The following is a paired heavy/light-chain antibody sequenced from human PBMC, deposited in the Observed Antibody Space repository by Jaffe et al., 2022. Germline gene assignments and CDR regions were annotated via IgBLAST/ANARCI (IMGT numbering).Heavy chain of an antibody. CDR1: IYSSGSGYY. CDR2: IRHSGNT. V-gene: IGHV4-38-2*02. J-gene: IGHJ4*02. CDR3: ATADPSGFSHFDY. D-gene: IGHD5-12*01. Sequence: QVQLQESGPGLVKPSETLSLTCTVSIYSSGSGYYWAWIRQSPGKGLEWIGSIRHSGNTYYNPSFKSRVTISADTSKKQFSLKLSSVTAADTAVYYCATADPSGFSHFDYWGQGTLVTVSS.
Light chain of an antibody. Sequence: EIVMTQSPATLSVSPGERATLSCRASQSAGSYLAWYQQKPGQAPRLLIYGASTRATGIPARFSGSGSGTEFTLTISSLQSEDFAVYYCQHYNNWPLTFGQGTRLEIK. CDR2: GAS. CDR3: QHYNNWPLT. J-gene: IGKJ5*01. V-gene: IGKV3-15*01. CDR1: QSAGSY.